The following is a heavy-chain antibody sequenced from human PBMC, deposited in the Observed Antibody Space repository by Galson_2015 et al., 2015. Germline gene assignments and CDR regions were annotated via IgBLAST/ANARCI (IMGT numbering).Heavy chain of an antibody. V-gene: IGHV2-5*02. D-gene: IGHD6-19*01. CDR1: GFSLSTSGAG. CDR2: IYWDDDK. Sequence: PALVKPTQPLTLTCTFPGFSLSTSGAGVGWIRQPPGKALEWLALIYWDDDKRYSPSLKSRLTITKDTSKNQVVLTMTNMDPVDTATYYCAHNVRGSSGWGKDDAFDIWGQGTMVTVSS. CDR3: AHNVRGSSGWGKDDAFDI. J-gene: IGHJ3*02.